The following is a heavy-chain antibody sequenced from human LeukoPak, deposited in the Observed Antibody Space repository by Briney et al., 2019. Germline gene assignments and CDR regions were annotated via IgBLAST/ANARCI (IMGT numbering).Heavy chain of an antibody. D-gene: IGHD2-21*01. CDR1: GFTFSSYA. CDR2: ISGSGGST. V-gene: IGHV3-23*01. Sequence: PGGSLRLSCAASGFTFSSYAMSWVRQAPGKGLEWVSAISGSGGSTYYADSVKGRFTIPRDNSKNTLYLQMNSLRAEDTAVYYCAKDQTGSAYCGGDCYPEYFQHWGQGTLVTVSS. CDR3: AKDQTGSAYCGGDCYPEYFQH. J-gene: IGHJ1*01.